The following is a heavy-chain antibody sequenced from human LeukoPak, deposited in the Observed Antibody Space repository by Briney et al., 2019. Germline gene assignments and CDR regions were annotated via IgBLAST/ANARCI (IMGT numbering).Heavy chain of an antibody. CDR2: ISGSGGST. J-gene: IGHJ4*02. CDR3: AKYSGSYYYPPNWDS. D-gene: IGHD1-26*01. CDR1: GLTFSSYA. V-gene: IGHV3-23*01. Sequence: GGSLRLSCAASGLTFSSYAMNWVRQAPGKGLEWVSSISGSGGSTYYPDSVKGRFTIYRDNSKNTLYLQMNSLRAEDTAVYFCAKYSGSYYYPPNWDSWGQGTLVTVSS.